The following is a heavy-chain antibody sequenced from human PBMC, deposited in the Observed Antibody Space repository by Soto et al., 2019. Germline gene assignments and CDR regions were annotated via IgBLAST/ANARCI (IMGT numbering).Heavy chain of an antibody. Sequence: QVQLVESGGGVVQPGRSLRLSCAASGFTFSSYAMHWVRQAPGNGLEWVAVISYDGSNKYYADSVKGRFTISRDNSKNTLYLQMNSLRAEDTAVYYCARGSSGILDYWGQGTLVTVSS. J-gene: IGHJ4*02. D-gene: IGHD6-19*01. CDR3: ARGSSGILDY. V-gene: IGHV3-30-3*01. CDR1: GFTFSSYA. CDR2: ISYDGSNK.